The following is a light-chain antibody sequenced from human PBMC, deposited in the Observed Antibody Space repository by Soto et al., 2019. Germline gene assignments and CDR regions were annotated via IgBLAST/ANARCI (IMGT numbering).Light chain of an antibody. CDR3: CSYAGTYTFVV. J-gene: IGLJ2*01. Sequence: QSALTQPRSVSGSPGQSVTISCTGTSSDVGGYNYVSWYQQHPGKAPKLMIYDVSKRPSGVPDRFSGSKSGNTASLTISGLQAEDEAEYYCCSYAGTYTFVVFGGGTQRPS. CDR2: DVS. V-gene: IGLV2-11*01. CDR1: SSDVGGYNY.